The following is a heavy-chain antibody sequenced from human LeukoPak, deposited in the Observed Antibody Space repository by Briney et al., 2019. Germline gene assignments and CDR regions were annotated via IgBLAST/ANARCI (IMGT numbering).Heavy chain of an antibody. CDR2: ISGSGDNT. V-gene: IGHV3-23*01. D-gene: IGHD2-2*01. CDR3: AKDRSAVPAASNY. CDR1: GFTFTNYA. Sequence: TGGSLRLSCAASGFTFTNYAMTWVRQAPGKGLEWVSGISGSGDNTYYADSVKGRFTISRDNFKNMVFLQMNSLRAEDTAVYYCAKDRSAVPAASNYWGQGTLATVSS. J-gene: IGHJ4*02.